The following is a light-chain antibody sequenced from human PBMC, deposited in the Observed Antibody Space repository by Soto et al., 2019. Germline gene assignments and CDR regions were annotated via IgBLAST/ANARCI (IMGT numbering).Light chain of an antibody. V-gene: IGLV2-14*01. CDR3: SSYTGSSSYV. CDR2: DVS. CDR1: SRDVGAYNY. J-gene: IGLJ1*01. Sequence: QSVLTQPASVSGSPGQSITISCTGTSRDVGAYNYVSWYQQHPGRVPKLMIYDVSNRPSGVSNRFSGSKSGNTASLTISGLQTEDEADYYCSSYTGSSSYVFVTGTKVTVL.